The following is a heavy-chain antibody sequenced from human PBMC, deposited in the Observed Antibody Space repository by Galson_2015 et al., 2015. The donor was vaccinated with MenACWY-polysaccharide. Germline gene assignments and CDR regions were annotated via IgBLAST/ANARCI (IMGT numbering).Heavy chain of an antibody. CDR1: GFSFSRFG. CDR3: ARIIGYYYSINY. D-gene: IGHD2/OR15-2a*01. J-gene: IGHJ4*02. CDR2: IWYDGSNT. V-gene: IGHV3-33*01. Sequence: SLRLSCAASGFSFSRFGMHWVRQAPGKGLEWVGLIWYDGSNTYYADSVKGRFTISRDNSKNTLYLQMNSLRGEDTAVYYCARIIGYYYSINYWGQGTPVTVSS.